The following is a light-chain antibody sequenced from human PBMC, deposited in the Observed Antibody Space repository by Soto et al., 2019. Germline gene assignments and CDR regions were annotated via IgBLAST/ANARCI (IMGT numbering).Light chain of an antibody. CDR3: QHYNDWPT. J-gene: IGKJ1*01. CDR2: GAS. Sequence: EIVLTQSPGTLSLSPGERATLSCRADQSVSNNFLAWYQQKPGQAPRLLIHGASTRATGIPARFSGSGSGTEFTLTISSLQSEDFAVYYCQHYNDWPTFGQGTKVDIK. V-gene: IGKV3-15*01. CDR1: QSVSNN.